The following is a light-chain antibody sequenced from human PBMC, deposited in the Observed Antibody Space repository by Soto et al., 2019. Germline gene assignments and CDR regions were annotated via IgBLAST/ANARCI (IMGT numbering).Light chain of an antibody. CDR2: DAS. CDR3: QPYNSYWT. Sequence: DIPMTQSPSTLSASVGDRVTITCRASQSISSWLAWYQQKPGKAPKLLIYDASSLESGVPSRFSGSGSGTEFTSPISRLQPDYFATYYCQPYNSYWTFGQGTKVEIK. CDR1: QSISSW. J-gene: IGKJ1*01. V-gene: IGKV1-5*01.